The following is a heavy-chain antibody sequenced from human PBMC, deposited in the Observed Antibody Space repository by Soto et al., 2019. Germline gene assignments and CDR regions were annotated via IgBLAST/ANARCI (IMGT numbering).Heavy chain of an antibody. V-gene: IGHV3-7*01. CDR1: GFTFSSYW. D-gene: IGHD3-9*01. CDR3: ARDPSYYDILTGYREDAFDI. CDR2: IKQDGSEK. J-gene: IGHJ3*02. Sequence: EVQLVESGGGLVQPGGSLRLSCAASGFTFSSYWMSWVRQAPGKGLEWVANIKQDGSEKYYVDSVKGRFTISRDNAKNSLYLQMNSLRAEDTAVYYCARDPSYYDILTGYREDAFDIWGQGTMVTVSS.